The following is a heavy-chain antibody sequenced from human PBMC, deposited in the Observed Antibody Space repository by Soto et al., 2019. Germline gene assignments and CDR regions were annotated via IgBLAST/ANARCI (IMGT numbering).Heavy chain of an antibody. CDR1: GFTFSSYA. D-gene: IGHD3-3*01. CDR3: AKDLNTIFGVVPLVAFDI. V-gene: IGHV3-23*01. CDR2: ISGSGGST. Sequence: PGGSLRLSCAASGFTFSSYAMSWVRQAPGKGLEWVSAISGSGGSTYYADSVKGRFTISRDNSKNTLYLQMNSLRAEDTAVYYCAKDLNTIFGVVPLVAFDIWGQGTMVTVSS. J-gene: IGHJ3*02.